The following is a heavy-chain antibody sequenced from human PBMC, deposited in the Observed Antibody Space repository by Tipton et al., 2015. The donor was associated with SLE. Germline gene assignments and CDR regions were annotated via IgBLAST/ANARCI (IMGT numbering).Heavy chain of an antibody. CDR2: ISSSGIYI. CDR3: AKDQTMAYYFDF. CDR1: GFTFTSHA. J-gene: IGHJ4*02. Sequence: LFLTCAASGFTFTSHAMNWVRQAPGKGLEWVSSISSSGIYISYADSVKGRFTISRDSAKSSLYLQMNSLRVEDTAVYYCAKDQTMAYYFDFWGQGTLVTVSS. V-gene: IGHV3-21*01. D-gene: IGHD3-10*01.